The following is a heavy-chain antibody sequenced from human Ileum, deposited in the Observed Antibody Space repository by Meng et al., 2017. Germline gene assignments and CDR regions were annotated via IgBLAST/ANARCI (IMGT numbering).Heavy chain of an antibody. CDR3: ARRDNPFPGFGVDY. CDR2: INTNSGPP. Sequence: VQLVQSGYELKKPVASVKGSCKASGYTFTTSAMNCVRQAPGQGLEWMGWINTNSGPPPSSTGFTGRFVFSLDTSVSTAYLQISSLKAEDTAVYYCARRDNPFPGFGVDYWGQGTLFPFSS. D-gene: IGHD3-10*01. J-gene: IGHJ4*02. V-gene: IGHV7-4-1*02. CDR1: GYTFTTSA.